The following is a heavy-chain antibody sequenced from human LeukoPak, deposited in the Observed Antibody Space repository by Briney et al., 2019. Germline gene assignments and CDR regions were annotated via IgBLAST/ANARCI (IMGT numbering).Heavy chain of an antibody. CDR3: ARGGYDTYYYYYYYMDV. Sequence: GGSLRLSCAASGFTFSSYSMNWVRQAPGKGLEWVSYISSSSSTIYYADSVKGRFTISRDNAKNSLYLQMNSLRAEDTAVYYCARGGYDTYYYYYYYMDVWGKGTTVTVS. J-gene: IGHJ6*03. CDR2: ISSSSSTI. V-gene: IGHV3-48*01. CDR1: GFTFSSYS. D-gene: IGHD5-12*01.